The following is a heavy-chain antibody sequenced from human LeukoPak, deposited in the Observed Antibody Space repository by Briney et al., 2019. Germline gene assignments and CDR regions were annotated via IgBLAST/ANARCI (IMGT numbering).Heavy chain of an antibody. J-gene: IGHJ4*02. CDR3: ARVSAAAGTYPSYF. Sequence: ASVTVSCKASGYSFTDYYIHWVRQAPGQGLEWMGWINPNSGDTNYAPKFQGRVTMTRDTSISTAYMEVTSLRFDDTAVYYCARVSAAAGTYPSYFWGQGSLVTVSS. D-gene: IGHD6-13*01. CDR2: INPNSGDT. CDR1: GYSFTDYY. V-gene: IGHV1-2*02.